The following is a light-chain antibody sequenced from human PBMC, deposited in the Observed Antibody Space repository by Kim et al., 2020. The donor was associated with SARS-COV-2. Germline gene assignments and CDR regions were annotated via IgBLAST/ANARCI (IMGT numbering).Light chain of an antibody. Sequence: AVGDRVTITCQASQDISNYLNWYQQKPGKAPKLLIYDASNLETGVPSRFSGSGSGTDFTFTISSLQPEDIATYYCQQYDNLPSITFGQGTRLEIK. CDR3: QQYDNLPSIT. CDR2: DAS. V-gene: IGKV1-33*01. CDR1: QDISNY. J-gene: IGKJ5*01.